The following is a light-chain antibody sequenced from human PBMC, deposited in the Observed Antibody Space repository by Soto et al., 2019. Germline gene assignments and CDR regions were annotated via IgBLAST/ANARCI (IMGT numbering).Light chain of an antibody. J-gene: IGLJ2*01. Sequence: QSALTQPASVSGSPGQSITISCTGTSSDVGSYNLVSWYQQHPGKAPKLMIYEGSQRPSGVSNRFSGSKSGNTASLTISGLQAEDEADYYCCSYAGSGSLVFGGGTKVTVL. CDR2: EGS. CDR1: SSDVGSYNL. V-gene: IGLV2-23*01. CDR3: CSYAGSGSLV.